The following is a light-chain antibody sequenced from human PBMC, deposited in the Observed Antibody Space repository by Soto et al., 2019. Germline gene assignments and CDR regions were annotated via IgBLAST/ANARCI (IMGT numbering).Light chain of an antibody. J-gene: IGLJ7*01. Sequence: QSALTQPASVSGSPGQSITISCTGTSSDVGGYNYVSWYQHHPGKAPKLIIYNFLNRPSGISNLFSGSKSGNTASLTIAGLHAEDEADYYCSSYTSRSTVVFGGGTQLTVL. CDR1: SSDVGGYNY. CDR3: SSYTSRSTVV. V-gene: IGLV2-14*03. CDR2: NFL.